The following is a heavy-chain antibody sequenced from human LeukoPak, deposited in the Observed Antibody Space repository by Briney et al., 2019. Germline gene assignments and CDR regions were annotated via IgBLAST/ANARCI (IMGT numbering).Heavy chain of an antibody. Sequence: PGGSLRLSCAASGFTLSNYAMSWVRQAPGKGLEWVSTISANGGTTLYADSVKGRFTVSRDISKNTLFLQMNSLRADDTAVYYCAKKFYYGSGNYYALLDYWGQGTLVTVSS. CDR2: ISANGGTT. V-gene: IGHV3-23*01. CDR3: AKKFYYGSGNYYALLDY. CDR1: GFTLSNYA. J-gene: IGHJ4*02. D-gene: IGHD3-10*01.